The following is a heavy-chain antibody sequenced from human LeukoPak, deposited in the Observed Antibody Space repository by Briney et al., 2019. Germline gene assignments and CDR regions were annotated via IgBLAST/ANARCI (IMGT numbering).Heavy chain of an antibody. V-gene: IGHV1-46*01. CDR1: GYTFTGYY. J-gene: IGHJ4*02. CDR3: ARVGDFGDYGGTD. D-gene: IGHD4-17*01. CDR2: INPNDDST. Sequence: GASVKVSCKASGYTFTGYYIHWVRQAPGQGLEWMGIINPNDDSTSYSHKFQGRVSMTRDMSTNTAYMELSSLTSEDTAVYYCARVGDFGDYGGTDWGQGTLVTVSS.